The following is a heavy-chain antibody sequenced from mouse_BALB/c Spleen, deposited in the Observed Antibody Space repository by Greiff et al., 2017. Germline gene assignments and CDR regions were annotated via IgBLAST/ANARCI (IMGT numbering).Heavy chain of an antibody. Sequence: EVMLVESGGDLVKPGGSLKLSCAASGFTFSSYGMSWVRQTPDKRLEWVATISSGGSYTYYPDSVKGRFTISRDNAKNTLYLQMSSLKSEDTAMYYCARLGVYAMDYWGQGTSVTVSS. J-gene: IGHJ4*01. CDR3: ARLGVYAMDY. CDR2: ISSGGSYT. D-gene: IGHD3-1*01. CDR1: GFTFSSYG. V-gene: IGHV5-6*01.